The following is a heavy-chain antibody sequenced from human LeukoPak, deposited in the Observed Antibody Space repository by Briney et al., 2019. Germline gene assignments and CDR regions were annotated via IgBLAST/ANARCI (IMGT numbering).Heavy chain of an antibody. CDR1: GYTFTSYG. J-gene: IGHJ3*02. D-gene: IGHD3-10*01. Sequence: ASVKVSCKASGYTFTSYGISWVRQAPGQGLEWMGWISAYNGNTNYAQKLQGRVTMTTDTSTSTAYMELRSLRSDDTAVYYCARSSYYYGADAFDIWGQGTMVSVSS. CDR2: ISAYNGNT. V-gene: IGHV1-18*01. CDR3: ARSSYYYGADAFDI.